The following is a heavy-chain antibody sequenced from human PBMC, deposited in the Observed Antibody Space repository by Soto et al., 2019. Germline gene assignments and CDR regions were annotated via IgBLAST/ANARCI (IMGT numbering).Heavy chain of an antibody. J-gene: IGHJ5*02. D-gene: IGHD1-7*01. V-gene: IGHV3-23*01. Sequence: EVQLLESGGGLVQPGGSLRLSCAASGFTFSSYAMSWVRQAPGKGLEWVSAISGSGGSTYYADSVKGRFTISRDNSKNTLYRKMNSLRAEDTAVYYCAKDLELGLGFDPWGQGTLVTVSS. CDR2: ISGSGGST. CDR3: AKDLELGLGFDP. CDR1: GFTFSSYA.